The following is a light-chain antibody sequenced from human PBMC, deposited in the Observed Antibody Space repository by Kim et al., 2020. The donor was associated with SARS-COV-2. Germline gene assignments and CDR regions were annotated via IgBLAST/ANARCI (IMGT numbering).Light chain of an antibody. V-gene: IGKV3-15*01. CDR3: QQYNNWPPWT. CDR1: HTISNN. Sequence: SPGERATLSCRASHTISNNLAWYQQRHGQAPSLLIFGASTRATGIPARFSGSGSGTEFTLTISSLQSEVFAIYYCQQYNNWPPWTFGQGTKVDIK. J-gene: IGKJ1*01. CDR2: GAS.